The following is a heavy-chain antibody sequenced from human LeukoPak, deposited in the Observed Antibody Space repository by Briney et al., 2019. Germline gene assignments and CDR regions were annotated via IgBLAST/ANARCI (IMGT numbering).Heavy chain of an antibody. V-gene: IGHV4-34*01. CDR1: GFTFSDYY. Sequence: GSLRLSCAASGFTFSDYYMSWIRQPPGKGLEWIGEINHSGSTNYNPSLKSRVTISVDTSKNQFSLKLSSVTAADTAVYYCARGITMVRGVIGPYYYYGMDVWGQGTTVTVSS. D-gene: IGHD3-10*01. CDR2: INHSGST. J-gene: IGHJ6*02. CDR3: ARGITMVRGVIGPYYYYGMDV.